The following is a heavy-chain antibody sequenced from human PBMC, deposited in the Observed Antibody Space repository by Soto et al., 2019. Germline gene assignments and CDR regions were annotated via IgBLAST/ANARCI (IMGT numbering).Heavy chain of an antibody. J-gene: IGHJ4*02. Sequence: GASVKVSCKASGGTFSSYAISWVRQAPGQGLEWMGGIIPILGTANYAQKFQGRVTITADESTSTAYMELSSLRSEDTAVYYCARDTCTNGVCSLPFDYWGQGTLVTVS. CDR1: GGTFSSYA. D-gene: IGHD2-8*01. CDR2: IIPILGTA. CDR3: ARDTCTNGVCSLPFDY. V-gene: IGHV1-69*13.